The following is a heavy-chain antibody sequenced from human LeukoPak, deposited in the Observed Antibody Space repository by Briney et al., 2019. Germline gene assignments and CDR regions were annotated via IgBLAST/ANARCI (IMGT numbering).Heavy chain of an antibody. D-gene: IGHD3-22*01. CDR1: GYTFTSYY. Sequence: ASVKVSCKASGYTFTSYYMHWVRQAPGQGLEWMGIINPSGGSTSYAQKFQGRVTMTRDTSTSTVYMELSSLRSEDTAVYYCARVLKYYDSSGYYYVGSYYYGMDVWGQGTTVTVSS. J-gene: IGHJ6*02. CDR2: INPSGGST. CDR3: ARVLKYYDSSGYYYVGSYYYGMDV. V-gene: IGHV1-46*01.